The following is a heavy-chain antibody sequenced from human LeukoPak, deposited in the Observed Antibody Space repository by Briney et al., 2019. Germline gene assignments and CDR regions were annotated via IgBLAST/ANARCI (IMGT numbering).Heavy chain of an antibody. CDR2: IDPNSGGT. D-gene: IGHD3-3*01. CDR1: GYTFTGYY. Sequence: ASVKVSCKASGYTFTGYYMHWVRQAPGQGLEWMGRIDPNSGGTNYAQKFQGRVTMTRDTSISTAYMELSRLRSDDTAVYYCARGGYDFVYYYYGMDVWGQGTTVTVSS. CDR3: ARGGYDFVYYYYGMDV. J-gene: IGHJ6*02. V-gene: IGHV1-2*06.